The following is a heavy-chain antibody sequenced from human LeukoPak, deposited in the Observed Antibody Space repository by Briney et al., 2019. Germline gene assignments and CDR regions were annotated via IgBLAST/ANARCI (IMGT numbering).Heavy chain of an antibody. CDR3: ARDGYDSSGYYSAD. CDR1: GFPSITTY. Sequence: GGSLRFSWQASGFPSITTYMSWFGQPPGRGLEGVSVIYGGGSTYYADSVKGRFTISRDNSKNTLYLQMNSLRAEDTAVYYCARDGYDSSGYYSADWGQGTLVTVSS. J-gene: IGHJ4*02. V-gene: IGHV3-53*01. D-gene: IGHD3-22*01. CDR2: IYGGGST.